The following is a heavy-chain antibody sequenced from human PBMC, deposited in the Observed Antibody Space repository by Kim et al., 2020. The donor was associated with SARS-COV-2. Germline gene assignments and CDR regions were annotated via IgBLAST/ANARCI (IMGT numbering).Heavy chain of an antibody. D-gene: IGHD6-13*01. Sequence: ASVKVSCKASGYTFTNYAISWVRQAPGQGLEWMGWINAYNGNTNYAQKFQGRVTMTTDTSTSTAYMELRSLRSDDTAVYYCARDHGITAAVPTPFPFDYWGQGTLVTVSS. CDR1: GYTFTNYA. V-gene: IGHV1-18*01. CDR2: INAYNGNT. CDR3: ARDHGITAAVPTPFPFDY. J-gene: IGHJ4*02.